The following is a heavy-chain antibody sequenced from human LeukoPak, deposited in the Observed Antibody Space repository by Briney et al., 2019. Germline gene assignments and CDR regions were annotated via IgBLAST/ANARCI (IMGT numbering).Heavy chain of an antibody. Sequence: RTGGSLRLSCAASGFTVSSNYMSWVRQAPGKGLEWVSLIYSGGSTFYADSVKGRFTISRDNAKNSLFLQMNSLRAEDTAIYYCAKDRVFDYYDISELDYWGQGTLVTVSS. J-gene: IGHJ4*02. CDR2: IYSGGST. CDR1: GFTVSSNY. CDR3: AKDRVFDYYDISELDY. D-gene: IGHD3-22*01. V-gene: IGHV3-53*01.